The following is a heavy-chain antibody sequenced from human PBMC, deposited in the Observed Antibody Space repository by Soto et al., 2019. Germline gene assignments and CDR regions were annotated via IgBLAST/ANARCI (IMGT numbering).Heavy chain of an antibody. CDR1: GFTFSNYA. Sequence: QVQLVESGGGVVQPGRSLRLSCAASGFTFSNYAMHWVRQAPGKGLEWMAIVSYDGTNKYYADSVKGRFTISRDNSENTLYLQMNSLRAEDTGVYYCARDGATHTWWPWFDLWGRGTLVTVSS. D-gene: IGHD2-15*01. V-gene: IGHV3-30-3*01. CDR2: VSYDGTNK. J-gene: IGHJ2*01. CDR3: ARDGATHTWWPWFDL.